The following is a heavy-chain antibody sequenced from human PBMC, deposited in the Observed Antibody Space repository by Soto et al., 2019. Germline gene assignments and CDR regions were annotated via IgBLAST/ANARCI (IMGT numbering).Heavy chain of an antibody. Sequence: GGSLRLSCAASGFTFSSYGMHWVRQAPGKGLEWVAVIWYDGSNKYYADSVKGRFTISRDNSKNTLYLQMNSLRAEDTAVYYCARDERPLRYFDWLLSLPLDYWGQGTLVTVSS. V-gene: IGHV3-33*01. CDR3: ARDERPLRYFDWLLSLPLDY. CDR2: IWYDGSNK. D-gene: IGHD3-9*01. J-gene: IGHJ4*02. CDR1: GFTFSSYG.